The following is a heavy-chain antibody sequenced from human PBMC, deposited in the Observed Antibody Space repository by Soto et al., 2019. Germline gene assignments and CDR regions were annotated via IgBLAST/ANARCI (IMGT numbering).Heavy chain of an antibody. J-gene: IGHJ4*02. V-gene: IGHV1-69*13. CDR2: IIPIFGTA. D-gene: IGHD3-3*01. CDR1: GGTFSSYA. Sequence: VASVKVSCKASGGTFSSYAISWVRQAPGQGLEWMGGIIPIFGTANYAQKFQGRVTITADESTSTAYMELSSLRSEDTAVYYCASSRLLTIFGVVESQIPFDYWGQGTLVTVSS. CDR3: ASSRLLTIFGVVESQIPFDY.